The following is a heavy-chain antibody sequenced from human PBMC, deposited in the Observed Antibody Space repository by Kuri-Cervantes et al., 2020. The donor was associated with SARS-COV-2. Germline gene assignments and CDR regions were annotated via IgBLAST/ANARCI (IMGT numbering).Heavy chain of an antibody. CDR3: VKDYYGSGINWIFDS. CDR2: ISGSGATT. Sequence: ETLSLTCAPSAFTFSIHAMNWVRQGPRKGLEWVSGISGSGATTYYADSVKGRFTISRDNSKNTLYLQMDSLRADDTAVYYCVKDYYGSGINWIFDSWGQGALVTVSS. D-gene: IGHD3-10*01. J-gene: IGHJ4*02. V-gene: IGHV3-23*01. CDR1: AFTFSIHA.